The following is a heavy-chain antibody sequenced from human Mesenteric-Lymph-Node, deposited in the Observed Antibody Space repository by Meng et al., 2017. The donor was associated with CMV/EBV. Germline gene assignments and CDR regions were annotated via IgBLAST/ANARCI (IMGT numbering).Heavy chain of an antibody. V-gene: IGHV1-8*01. CDR1: TFNSYD. D-gene: IGHD3-10*01. CDR2: MNPKSGDT. J-gene: IGHJ5*02. Sequence: TFNSYDSNWMRQATGQGLEWMGWMNPKSGDTGYAQEFQGRVTMTRDTSITTAYMELSSLRSEDTAVYFCARAARVRGLVITPDNWFDPWGQGTLVTVSS. CDR3: ARAARVRGLVITPDNWFDP.